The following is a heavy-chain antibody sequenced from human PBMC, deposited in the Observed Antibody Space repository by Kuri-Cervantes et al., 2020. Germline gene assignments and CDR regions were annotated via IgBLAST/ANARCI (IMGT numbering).Heavy chain of an antibody. CDR3: ARGKRFRSPSGWFDP. V-gene: IGHV4-59*01. J-gene: IGHJ5*02. CDR1: GGSISSYY. D-gene: IGHD6-6*01. Sequence: SETLSLTCSVSGGSISSYYWNWIRQSPGKGLEWIGFIFDSGATHYNPSLKSRATISVDTSKNQFSLKLSSVTAADTAVYYCARGKRFRSPSGWFDPWGQGTLVTVSS. CDR2: IFDSGAT.